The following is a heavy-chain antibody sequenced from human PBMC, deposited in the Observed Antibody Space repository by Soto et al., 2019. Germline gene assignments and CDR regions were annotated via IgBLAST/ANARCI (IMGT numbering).Heavy chain of an antibody. V-gene: IGHV1-69*08. CDR2: IIPLLSTA. CDR3: ARDSPIGSTFSGYDAIDY. Sequence: QVQLVQSGAEVKKPGSSVKVSCKASGGPFSNDIITWVRQAPGQGLEWMGRIIPLLSTATYAQKFQGRLTITADRSTGTAYRELNSLTSEDTAVYYCARDSPIGSTFSGYDAIDYWGQGTLLTVSS. CDR1: GGPFSNDI. D-gene: IGHD5-12*01. J-gene: IGHJ4*02.